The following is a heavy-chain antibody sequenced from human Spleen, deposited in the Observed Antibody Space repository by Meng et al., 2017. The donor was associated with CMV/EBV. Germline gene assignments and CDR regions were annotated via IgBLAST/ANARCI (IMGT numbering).Heavy chain of an antibody. D-gene: IGHD4-23*01. V-gene: IGHV3-23*03. J-gene: IGHJ4*02. Sequence: SGFTFISYATSCVRQAPGRELEWVSVINSDDSSTYYADAVKGRFTISRDNSKNTLYLQVNSRRAEDAALYYCAKGTMVVTLAYYFDYWGQGTLVTVSS. CDR1: GFTFISYA. CDR2: INSDDSST. CDR3: AKGTMVVTLAYYFDY.